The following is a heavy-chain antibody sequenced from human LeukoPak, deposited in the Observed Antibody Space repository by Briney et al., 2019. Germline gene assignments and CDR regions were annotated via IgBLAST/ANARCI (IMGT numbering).Heavy chain of an antibody. CDR1: GFTFSSYA. Sequence: KPGGSLRLSCAASGFTFSSYAMNWVRQAPGKGLEWVGRIASKTDGGTTDYAAPVKGRFTISRDDSKNTLFLQMNSLKTEDTAVYYCTTGIRGDCGQGTLVTVSS. J-gene: IGHJ4*02. CDR3: TTGIRGD. V-gene: IGHV3-15*04. CDR2: IASKTDGGTT.